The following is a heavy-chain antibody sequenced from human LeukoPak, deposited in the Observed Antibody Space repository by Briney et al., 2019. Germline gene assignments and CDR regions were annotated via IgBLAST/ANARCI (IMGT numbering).Heavy chain of an antibody. Sequence: SSETLSLTCTVSGGSISSYYWSWIRQPPGKGLEWIGYIYYSGSTNYNPSLKSRVTISVDTSKNQFSLKLSSVTAADTAVYYCARGGPTVVTPFPIWGQGTMVTVSS. CDR2: IYYSGST. CDR3: ARGGPTVVTPFPI. J-gene: IGHJ3*02. D-gene: IGHD4-23*01. CDR1: GGSISSYY. V-gene: IGHV4-59*01.